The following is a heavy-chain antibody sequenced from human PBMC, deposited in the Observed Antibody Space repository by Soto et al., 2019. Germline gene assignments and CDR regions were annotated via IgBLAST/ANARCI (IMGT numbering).Heavy chain of an antibody. CDR2: ISANNGNT. CDR3: AGESEDLTSNFDY. Sequence: GASVKVSCKASGYTFTTFGISWVRQAPGQGLEWVGWISANNGNTKYSQKFQGRVSLTTETSASTAYMELRSLRSDDTAVYYCAGESEDLTSNFDYWGQGTLVTVSS. J-gene: IGHJ4*02. CDR1: GYTFTTFG. V-gene: IGHV1-18*01.